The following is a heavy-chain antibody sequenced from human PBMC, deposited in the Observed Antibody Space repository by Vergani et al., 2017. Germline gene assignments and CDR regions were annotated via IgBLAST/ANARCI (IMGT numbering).Heavy chain of an antibody. CDR3: ARDRGDWRYSRYFYNYYMDV. CDR2: ISYDGTNK. CDR1: GFTFGDHG. D-gene: IGHD2-8*02. V-gene: IGHV3-30-3*01. J-gene: IGHJ6*03. Sequence: QVQLVESGGGVVQPGRSLRLSCAASGFTFGDHGIHWVRRAPGKGLEWVALISYDGTNKYYKNSVRGRFTISRDNSKSTLFLQMNSLRVEDMAVYYCARDRGDWRYSRYFYNYYMDVWGKGTTVTVSS.